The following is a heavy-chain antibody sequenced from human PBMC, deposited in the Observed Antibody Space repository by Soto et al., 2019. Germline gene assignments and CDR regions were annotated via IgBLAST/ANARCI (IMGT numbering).Heavy chain of an antibody. D-gene: IGHD2-2*01. CDR1: GGTFSSYA. Sequence: QVQLVQSGAEVKKPGSSVKVSCKASGGTFSSYAISWVRQAPGQGLEWMGGIIPIFGTANYAQKFQGRVTITADESPSTAYMELSRLRSEDTAVYYCARGHCSSTSCYVGIYYYYGMDVWGQVTTVTVSS. CDR2: IIPIFGTA. J-gene: IGHJ6*02. V-gene: IGHV1-69*01. CDR3: ARGHCSSTSCYVGIYYYYGMDV.